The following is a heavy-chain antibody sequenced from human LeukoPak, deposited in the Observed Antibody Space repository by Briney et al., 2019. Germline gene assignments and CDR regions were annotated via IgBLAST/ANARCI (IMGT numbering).Heavy chain of an antibody. CDR3: ARDPGYYFDY. CDR2: IKQDGSEK. D-gene: IGHD3-10*01. CDR1: GFTFSSYS. Sequence: GGSLRLSCAASGFTFSSYSMNWVRQAPGKGLEWVANIKQDGSEKYYVDSVKGRFTISRDNAKNSLYLQMNSLRAEDTAVYYCARDPGYYFDYWGQGTLVTVSS. J-gene: IGHJ4*02. V-gene: IGHV3-7*01.